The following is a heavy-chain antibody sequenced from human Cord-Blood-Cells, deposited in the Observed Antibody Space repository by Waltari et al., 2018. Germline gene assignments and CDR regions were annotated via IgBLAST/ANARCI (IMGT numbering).Heavy chain of an antibody. J-gene: IGHJ1*01. CDR3: ARGSYSSPAPNFQH. V-gene: IGHV3-21*01. D-gene: IGHD6-13*01. Sequence: EVQLVESGGGLVKPGGSLRLSCAASGFTFSSYSMNWVRQAPGKGLQWVSSSSSSSSYIDYADSVKGRFTISRDNAKNSLYLQMNSLRAEDTAVYYCARGSYSSPAPNFQHWGQGTLVTVSS. CDR1: GFTFSSYS. CDR2: SSSSSSYI.